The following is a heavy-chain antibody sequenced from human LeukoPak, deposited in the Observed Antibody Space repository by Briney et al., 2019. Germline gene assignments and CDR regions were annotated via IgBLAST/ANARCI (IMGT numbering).Heavy chain of an antibody. J-gene: IGHJ4*02. CDR2: INHSGST. V-gene: IGHV4-34*01. D-gene: IGHD2-8*01. CDR1: GGSISGYY. Sequence: TSETLSLTCTVSGGSISGYYWSWIRQPPGKGLEWIGEINHSGSTNYNPSLKSRVTISVDTSKNQFSLKLSSVTAADTAVYYCARGVLMVYAIDYWGQGTLVTVSS. CDR3: ARGVLMVYAIDY.